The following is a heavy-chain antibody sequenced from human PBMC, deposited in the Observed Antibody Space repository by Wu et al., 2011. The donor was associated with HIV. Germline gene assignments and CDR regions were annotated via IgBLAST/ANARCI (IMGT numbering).Heavy chain of an antibody. CDR3: ATMATIFSLSN. J-gene: IGHJ4*02. Sequence: VQLVQSGAEVKKPGASVKVSCKASGYTFTRYYMYWVRQAPGQGLEWMGFVDPEDGETKYAEKFQGRVTITADTSTDTAYMELSSLTSEDTAVYYCATMATIFSLSNWGQGTLVTVSS. D-gene: IGHD5-24*01. V-gene: IGHV1-69-2*01. CDR1: GYTFTRYY. CDR2: VDPEDGET.